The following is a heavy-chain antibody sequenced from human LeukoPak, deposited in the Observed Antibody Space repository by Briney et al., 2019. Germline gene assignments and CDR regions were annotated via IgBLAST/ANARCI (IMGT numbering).Heavy chain of an antibody. Sequence: GRSLRLSCAASGFTFDDYAMHWVRQAPGKGLEWVSGISWNSGSIGYADSVKGRITISRDNAQNSLYLQMNSLRAEDTALYYCAKGDCSSTSCYFDYWGQGTLVTVSS. J-gene: IGHJ4*02. CDR2: ISWNSGSI. D-gene: IGHD2-2*01. V-gene: IGHV3-9*01. CDR3: AKGDCSSTSCYFDY. CDR1: GFTFDDYA.